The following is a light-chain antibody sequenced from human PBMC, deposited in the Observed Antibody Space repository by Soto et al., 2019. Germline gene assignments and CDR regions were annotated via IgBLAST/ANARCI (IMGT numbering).Light chain of an antibody. CDR3: QQYHTTPQT. CDR2: WAS. V-gene: IGKV4-1*01. J-gene: IGKJ1*01. Sequence: DIVMTQSPDSLAVSLGERATINCKSSESVFYSFTNRNYLAWYQLKPGQPPKLLISWASTRESGVPDRFSGSESVTDFTLTISSLQAEDVAVYCCQQYHTTPQTFGQGTKVEV. CDR1: ESVFYSFTNRNY.